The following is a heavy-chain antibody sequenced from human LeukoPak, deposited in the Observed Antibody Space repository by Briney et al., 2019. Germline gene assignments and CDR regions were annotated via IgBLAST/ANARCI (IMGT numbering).Heavy chain of an antibody. CDR2: ISWNSGSI. CDR1: GFTFDDYA. J-gene: IGHJ4*02. D-gene: IGHD6-25*01. CDR3: AKARFPIAALYYFDY. V-gene: IGHV3-9*01. Sequence: PGGSLRLSCAASGFTFDDYAMHWVRQAPGKGLEWVSGISWNSGSIGYADSVKGRFTISRDNAKNSLYLQMNSLRAEDTALYYCAKARFPIAALYYFDYWGQGTLVTVSS.